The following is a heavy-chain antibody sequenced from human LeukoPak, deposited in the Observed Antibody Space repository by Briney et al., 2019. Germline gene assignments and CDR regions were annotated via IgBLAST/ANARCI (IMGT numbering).Heavy chain of an antibody. CDR3: ARGGVYYYDSSGYYGAFDI. CDR2: IYYSGST. J-gene: IGHJ3*02. Sequence: SETLSLTCAVYGGSFSGYYWSWIRQPPGKGLEWIGYIYYSGSTNYNPSLKSRVTISVDTSKNQFSLKLSSVTAADTAVYYCARGGVYYYDSSGYYGAFDIWGQGTMVTVSS. CDR1: GGSFSGYY. V-gene: IGHV4-59*01. D-gene: IGHD3-22*01.